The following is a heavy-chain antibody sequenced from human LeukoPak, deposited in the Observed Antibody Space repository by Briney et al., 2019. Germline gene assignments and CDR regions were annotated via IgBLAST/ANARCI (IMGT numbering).Heavy chain of an antibody. CDR3: AKSGADGYSLDAFDM. Sequence: PGGSLRLSCATSAFTFSTYAMSWVRQAPGKGLEWDSGISGRGDNTYYADSVKGRFTISRDNSKNTLYLQMNSLRAEDTAVYYCAKSGADGYSLDAFDMWGQGTMVTVSS. J-gene: IGHJ3*02. CDR2: ISGRGDNT. D-gene: IGHD5-24*01. V-gene: IGHV3-23*01. CDR1: AFTFSTYA.